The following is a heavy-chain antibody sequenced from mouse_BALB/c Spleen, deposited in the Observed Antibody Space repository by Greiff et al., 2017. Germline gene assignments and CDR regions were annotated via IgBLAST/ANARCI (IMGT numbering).Heavy chain of an antibody. Sequence: EVQRVESGGGLVKPGGSLKLSCAASGFTFSSYAMSWVRQTPEKRLEWVASISSGGSTYYPDSVKGRFTISRDNARNILYLQMSSLRSEDTAMYYCARVVAPAMDYWGQGTSVTVSS. CDR1: GFTFSSYA. J-gene: IGHJ4*01. V-gene: IGHV5-6-5*01. D-gene: IGHD1-1*01. CDR3: ARVVAPAMDY. CDR2: ISSGGST.